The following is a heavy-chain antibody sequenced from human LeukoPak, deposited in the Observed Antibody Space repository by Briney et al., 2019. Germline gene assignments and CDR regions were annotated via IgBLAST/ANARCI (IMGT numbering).Heavy chain of an antibody. CDR1: GGSFSGYY. CDR2: INHSGST. V-gene: IGHV4-34*01. D-gene: IGHD2-21*01. J-gene: IGHJ4*02. CDR3: AGYCGGDCYPLYRIDY. Sequence: SETLSLTCAVYGGSFSGYYRSWIRQPPGKGLEWIGEINHSGSTNYNPSLKSRVTISVDTSKNQFSLKLSSVTAADTAVYYCAGYCGGDCYPLYRIDYWGQGTLVTVSS.